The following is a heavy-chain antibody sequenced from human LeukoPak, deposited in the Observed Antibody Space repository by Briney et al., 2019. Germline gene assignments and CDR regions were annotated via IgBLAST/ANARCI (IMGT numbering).Heavy chain of an antibody. CDR1: GFTFSSYS. CDR3: ARVAFGLYVMDV. D-gene: IGHD3/OR15-3a*01. J-gene: IGHJ6*02. CDR2: ISSSSSYI. V-gene: IGHV3-21*01. Sequence: GGSLRLSCAASGFTFSSYSMNWVRQAPGKGLEWVSSISSSSSYIYYADSVKGRFTISRDNAKNSLYLQIISLRAEDTAVYYCARVAFGLYVMDVWGQGTTVTVSS.